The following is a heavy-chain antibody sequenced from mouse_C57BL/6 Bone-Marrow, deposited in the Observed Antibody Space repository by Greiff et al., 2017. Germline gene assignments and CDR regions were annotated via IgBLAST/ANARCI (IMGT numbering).Heavy chain of an antibody. CDR1: GFTFSSYA. J-gene: IGHJ4*01. CDR3: ARGYDEGYYAMDY. V-gene: IGHV5-4*01. CDR2: ISDGGSYT. Sequence: EVQGVESGVGLVKPGGSLKLSCAASGFTFSSYAMSWVRQTPEKRLEWVATISDGGSYTYYPDNVKGRFTISRDNAKNNLYLQMSHLKSEDTAMYYCARGYDEGYYAMDYWGQGTSVTVSS. D-gene: IGHD2-12*01.